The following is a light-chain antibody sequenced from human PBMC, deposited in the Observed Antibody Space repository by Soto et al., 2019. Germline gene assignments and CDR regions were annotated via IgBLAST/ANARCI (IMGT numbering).Light chain of an antibody. CDR3: QQADTFPIT. CDR1: QGISRS. J-gene: IGKJ5*01. Sequence: DIQISQSPRAGSASRGGRVTNSCQASQGISRSLAWYQQKPGKAPKLLIYAASSLQSGVPSRFSGSGFGTDFTLTISCLQPEGSATYHCQQADTFPITFGQGTRLEI. CDR2: AAS. V-gene: IGKV1D-12*01.